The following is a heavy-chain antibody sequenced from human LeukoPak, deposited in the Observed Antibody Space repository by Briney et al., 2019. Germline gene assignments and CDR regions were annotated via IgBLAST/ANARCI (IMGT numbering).Heavy chain of an antibody. V-gene: IGHV3-23*01. CDR2: ISPSGDIK. D-gene: IGHD1-26*01. CDR1: GFTFSRHG. Sequence: GGSLRLSRVASGFTFSRHGMNWVRQAPGKGLEWVSGISPSGDIKYYVDSVKGRFTISRDNSKNTLYLQMNSLRAEDTAVYYCAKEGDIVGAIDYFDYWGQGTLVTVSS. CDR3: AKEGDIVGAIDYFDY. J-gene: IGHJ4*02.